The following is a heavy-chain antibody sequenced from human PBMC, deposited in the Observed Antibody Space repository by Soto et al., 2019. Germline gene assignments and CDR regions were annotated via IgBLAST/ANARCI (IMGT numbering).Heavy chain of an antibody. D-gene: IGHD6-19*01. CDR2: INLSGST. CDR1: RGSFSGYY. CDR3: ARGGSGWYTGY. Sequence: QMQLQQWGAGLLKPSETLSLTCAVYRGSFSGYYWSWIRQPPGKGLEWIGEINLSGSTNYNPSLKSRVTISVDTSKNQCSLKLNSVTAADPAVYYCARGGSGWYTGYWGQGTLVTVSS. V-gene: IGHV4-34*01. J-gene: IGHJ4*02.